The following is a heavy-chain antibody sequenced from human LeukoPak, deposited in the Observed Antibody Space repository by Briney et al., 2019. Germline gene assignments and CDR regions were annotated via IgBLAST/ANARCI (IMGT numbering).Heavy chain of an antibody. CDR1: GFTFSSYS. D-gene: IGHD6-13*01. J-gene: IGHJ4*02. Sequence: GGSLRLSCAASGFTFSSYSMNWVRQAPGKGLEWVTSISSSSSYIYYADSVKGRFTISRDNAKNSLYLQMNSLRAEDTAVYYCARGPGEVSIAAAGTIDYWGQGTLVTVSS. CDR3: ARGPGEVSIAAAGTIDY. CDR2: ISSSSSYI. V-gene: IGHV3-21*01.